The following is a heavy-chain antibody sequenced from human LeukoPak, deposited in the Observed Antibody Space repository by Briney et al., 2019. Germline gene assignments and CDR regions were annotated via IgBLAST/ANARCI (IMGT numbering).Heavy chain of an antibody. J-gene: IGHJ4*02. CDR2: ISSSGSTI. CDR1: GFTFSDYY. D-gene: IGHD3-22*01. CDR3: ARGAGHYYDSSGYLD. Sequence: PGGSLRLSCAASGFTFSDYYMSWIRQAPGKGLEWVSYISSSGSTIYYADSVKGRFTISGDNSKNTLYLQMNSLRAEDTAVYYCARGAGHYYDSSGYLDWGQGTLVTVSS. V-gene: IGHV3-11*04.